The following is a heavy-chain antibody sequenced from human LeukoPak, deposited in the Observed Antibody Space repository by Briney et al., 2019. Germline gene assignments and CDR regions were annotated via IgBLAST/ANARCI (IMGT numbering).Heavy chain of an antibody. D-gene: IGHD6-6*01. J-gene: IGHJ4*02. CDR3: ARGGQLAN. CDR2: IKQDGSEK. Sequence: PGGSLRLSCVASGFTFSNTWMSWVRQAPGKGLEWVANIKQDGSEKYYVDSVKGRFTISRDNAKNSLFLQMNSLGAEDTAVYYCARGGQLANWGQGTLVTVSS. V-gene: IGHV3-7*01. CDR1: GFTFSNTW.